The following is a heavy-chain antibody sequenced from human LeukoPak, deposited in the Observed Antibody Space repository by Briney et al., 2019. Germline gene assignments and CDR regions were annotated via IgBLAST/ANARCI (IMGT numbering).Heavy chain of an antibody. J-gene: IGHJ4*02. V-gene: IGHV3-23*01. CDR2: IHSAGRST. D-gene: IGHD2-8*01. CDR1: GFTFSSYA. CDR3: ARVPTSGTYYYFDY. Sequence: GGSLRLSCAASGFTFSSYAMPWVRQALGKGLEWVSAIHSAGRSTYYPDSLKGRVTISRDNSKNTLYLQMKSLRPEDTAVYYCARVPTSGTYYYFDYWGQGTLVTVTS.